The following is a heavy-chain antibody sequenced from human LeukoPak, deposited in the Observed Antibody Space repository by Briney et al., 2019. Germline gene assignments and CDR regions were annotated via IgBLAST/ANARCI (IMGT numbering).Heavy chain of an antibody. J-gene: IGHJ3*02. CDR2: INSDGSST. D-gene: IGHD1-1*01. Sequence: GRSLRLSCAASGFTFSSYWMHWVRQAPGNGLVWVSRINSDGSSTSYADSVKGRFTISRDNAKNTLYLQMNSLRAEDTAVYYCARDPYNDAFDIWGQGTMVSVSS. V-gene: IGHV3-74*01. CDR1: GFTFSSYW. CDR3: ARDPYNDAFDI.